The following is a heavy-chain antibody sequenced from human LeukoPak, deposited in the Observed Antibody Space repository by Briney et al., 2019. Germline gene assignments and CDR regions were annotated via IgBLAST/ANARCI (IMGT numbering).Heavy chain of an antibody. CDR3: ARRKWELLQSHRYYYYMDV. V-gene: IGHV4-4*09. J-gene: IGHJ6*03. CDR1: GGSISSYY. CDR2: IYTSGST. Sequence: PSETLSLTCTVSGGSISSYYWSWIRQPPGKGLEWIGYIYTSGSTNYNPSLKSRVTISVDTSKNRFSLKLSSVTAADTAVYYCARRKWELLQSHRYYYYMDVWGKGTTVTVSS. D-gene: IGHD1-26*01.